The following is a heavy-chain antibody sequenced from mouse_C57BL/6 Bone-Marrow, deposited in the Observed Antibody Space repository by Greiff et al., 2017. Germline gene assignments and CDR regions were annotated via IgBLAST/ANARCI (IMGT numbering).Heavy chain of an antibody. CDR2: IDPKSGGT. Sequence: QVQLQQPGAELVKPGASVKLSCKASGYTFTSYWMRWVKQRPGRGLEWIGRIDPKSGGTKYNEKFKSKATLTVDKPSSTAYMQLSSLTSEDSAVYYCARSKLRRAMGYWGQGTSVTVSS. CDR1: GYTFTSYW. V-gene: IGHV1-72*01. J-gene: IGHJ4*01. CDR3: ARSKLRRAMGY. D-gene: IGHD1-2*01.